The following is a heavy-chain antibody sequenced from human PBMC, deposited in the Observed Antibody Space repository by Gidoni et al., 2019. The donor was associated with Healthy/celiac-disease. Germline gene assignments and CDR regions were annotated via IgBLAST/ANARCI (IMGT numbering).Heavy chain of an antibody. Sequence: QVQLQESGPGLVKPSETLSLTCTVSGGSISSYYWSWLRQPPGKGLEWIGYIYYSGSTHDNPSLKSRVTISVDTSKNQFALKLSSVTAADTAVYYCAGTNYYDSSGYYYVSQVEYFQHWGQGTLVTVSS. V-gene: IGHV4-59*01. J-gene: IGHJ1*01. CDR2: IYYSGST. CDR1: GGSISSYY. CDR3: AGTNYYDSSGYYYVSQVEYFQH. D-gene: IGHD3-22*01.